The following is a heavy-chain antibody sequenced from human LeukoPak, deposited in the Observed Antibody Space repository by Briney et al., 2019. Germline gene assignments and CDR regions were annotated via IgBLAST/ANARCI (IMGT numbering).Heavy chain of an antibody. Sequence: GGSLRLSCAASGFTFSNYGMSWVRQAPGKGLEWVSIISGSGGSTYYADSVKGRFTISRDNSKNTLYLQRNSLRAEDTAVYYCAKSRSDVVDYWGQGTLVTVSS. V-gene: IGHV3-23*01. J-gene: IGHJ4*02. D-gene: IGHD3-3*01. CDR2: ISGSGGST. CDR3: AKSRSDVVDY. CDR1: GFTFSNYG.